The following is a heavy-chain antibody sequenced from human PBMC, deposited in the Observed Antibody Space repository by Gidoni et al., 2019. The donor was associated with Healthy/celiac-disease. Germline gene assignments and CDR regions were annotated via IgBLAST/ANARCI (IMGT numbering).Heavy chain of an antibody. CDR2: IYYSGST. D-gene: IGHD3-10*01. V-gene: IGHV4-31*03. CDR1: GGPISSGGYY. CDR3: ARSGRNTPSDY. Sequence: QVQLQESGPGLVKPSQTLSLTCTVSGGPISSGGYYWSWIRQHPGKGLEWIGYIYYSGSTYYNPSLKSRVTISVDTSKNQFSLKLSSVTAADTALYYCARSGRNTPSDYWGQGTLVTVSS. J-gene: IGHJ4*02.